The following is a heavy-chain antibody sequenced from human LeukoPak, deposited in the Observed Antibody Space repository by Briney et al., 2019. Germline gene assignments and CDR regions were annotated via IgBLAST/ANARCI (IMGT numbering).Heavy chain of an antibody. V-gene: IGHV4-39*01. D-gene: IGHD2-15*01. J-gene: IGHJ5*02. CDR1: GGSISSSSYY. CDR3: ARVPSYCSGGSCYLDFRNWFDP. CDR2: IYYSGST. Sequence: RASETLSLTCTVSGGSISSSSYYWGWIRQRPGKGLEWIGSIYYSGSTYYNPSLKSRVTISVDTSKNQFSLKLSSVTAADTAVYYCARVPSYCSGGSCYLDFRNWFDPWGQGTLVTVSS.